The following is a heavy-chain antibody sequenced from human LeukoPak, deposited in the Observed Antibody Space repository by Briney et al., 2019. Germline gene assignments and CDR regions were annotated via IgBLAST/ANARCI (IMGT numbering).Heavy chain of an antibody. D-gene: IGHD1-26*01. CDR2: IFYSGST. CDR1: GFTFSNYW. Sequence: GSLRLSCAASGFTFSNYWMSWVRQPPGKGLEWIGNIFYSGSTYYSPSPKSRVTISLDTSRNQFSLKLNSVTAADTAVYYCSKSNGYGLVDSWAQETMFNVSS. J-gene: IGHJ3*01. V-gene: IGHV4-59*12. CDR3: SKSNGYGLVDS.